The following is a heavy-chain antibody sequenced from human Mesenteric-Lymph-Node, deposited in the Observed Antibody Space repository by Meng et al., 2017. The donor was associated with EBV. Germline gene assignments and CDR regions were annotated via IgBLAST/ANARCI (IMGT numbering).Heavy chain of an antibody. V-gene: IGHV7-4-1*02. CDR3: ARAAGDDYGDYFDY. CDR1: GYTFTRYT. CDR2: ICTNTGNP. J-gene: IGHJ4*02. Sequence: LWESGAEFNEPVASVKVSVKASGYTFTRYTMKWVRQAPGQGLEWMGWICTNTGNPTYAQGFTGRFVFSLDTSVSTAYLQISSLKSEDTAVYYCARAAGDDYGDYFDYWGQGTLVTVSS. D-gene: IGHD4-17*01.